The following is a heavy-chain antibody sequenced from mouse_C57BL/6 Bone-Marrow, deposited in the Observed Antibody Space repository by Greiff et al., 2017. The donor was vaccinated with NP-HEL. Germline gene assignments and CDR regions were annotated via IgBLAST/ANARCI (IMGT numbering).Heavy chain of an antibody. CDR1: GFTFSDYY. Sequence: EVKLVESGGGLVQPGGSLKLSCAASGFTFSDYYMYWVRQTPEKRLEWVAYISNGGGSTYYPDTVKGRFTISRDNAKNTLYLQMSRLKSEDTAMYYCARTTVVAPYAMDYWGQGTSVTVSS. CDR3: ARTTVVAPYAMDY. CDR2: ISNGGGST. D-gene: IGHD1-1*01. J-gene: IGHJ4*01. V-gene: IGHV5-12*01.